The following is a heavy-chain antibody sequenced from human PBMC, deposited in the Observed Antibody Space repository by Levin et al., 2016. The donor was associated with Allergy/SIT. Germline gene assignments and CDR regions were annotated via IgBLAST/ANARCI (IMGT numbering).Heavy chain of an antibody. D-gene: IGHD3-16*01. CDR3: ARGEFGWYFDL. V-gene: IGHV4-59*01. J-gene: IGHJ2*01. CDR2: IYYSGST. Sequence: WIRQPPGKGLEWIGYIYYSGSTNYNPSLKSRVTISVDTSKNQFSLRLSSVTAADTAVYYCARGEFGWYFDLWGRGTLVTVSS.